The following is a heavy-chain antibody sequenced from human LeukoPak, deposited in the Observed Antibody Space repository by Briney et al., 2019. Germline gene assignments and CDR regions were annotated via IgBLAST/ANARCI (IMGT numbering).Heavy chain of an antibody. J-gene: IGHJ6*03. Sequence: ASVKDSCKVSGYTFTDYYMQWVRQAPGQGLEWMGWINPNSGGTNYAQKFQGRVTMTRDTSISTVYMELSRLRSDDTAVYYCARAGLPIFYYYMDVWGKGTTVTLSS. CDR2: INPNSGGT. CDR3: ARAGLPIFYYYMDV. D-gene: IGHD3/OR15-3a*01. V-gene: IGHV1-2*02. CDR1: GYTFTDYY.